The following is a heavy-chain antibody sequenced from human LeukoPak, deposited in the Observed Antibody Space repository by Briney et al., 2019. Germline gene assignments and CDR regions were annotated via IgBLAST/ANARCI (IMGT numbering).Heavy chain of an antibody. Sequence: GGSLRLSCAASGFTFSGSAMHWVRQASGKGLEWVGRIRSKANSYATAYAASVKGRFTISRDDSKNTAYLQMNSLKTEDTAVYYCTGEDYDFWSGYSDYWGQGPLVTVSP. D-gene: IGHD3-3*01. CDR2: IRSKANSYAT. CDR3: TGEDYDFWSGYSDY. CDR1: GFTFSGSA. J-gene: IGHJ4*02. V-gene: IGHV3-73*01.